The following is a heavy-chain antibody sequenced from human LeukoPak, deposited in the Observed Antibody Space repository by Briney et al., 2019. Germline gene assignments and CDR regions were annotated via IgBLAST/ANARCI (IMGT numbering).Heavy chain of an antibody. CDR1: GYSFTSYW. CDR3: ARHAEAKYRDTAMVD. CDR2: IDPSDSYT. J-gene: IGHJ4*02. D-gene: IGHD5-18*01. Sequence: SGESLKISCKGSGYSFTSYWISWVRQMPGKGLEWMGRIDPSDSYTNYSPSFQGHVTISADKSISTAYPQWSSLKASDTAMYYCARHAEAKYRDTAMVDWGQGTLVTVSS. V-gene: IGHV5-10-1*01.